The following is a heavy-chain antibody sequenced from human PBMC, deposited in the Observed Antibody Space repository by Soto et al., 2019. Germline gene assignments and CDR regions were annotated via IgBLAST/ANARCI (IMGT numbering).Heavy chain of an antibody. J-gene: IGHJ4*02. CDR1: GDSIRSDEW. CDR2: VHHSGNS. Sequence: SETLSLTSTVSGDSIRSDEWWSWVRQPPGKGLEWIGEVHHSGNSNYNPSLKSRVIISVDKPKNQFSLNLSSVTDADTAVYYCARGERQQQRDYWGQGTLVTVSS. D-gene: IGHD6-25*01. V-gene: IGHV4-4*02. CDR3: ARGERQQQRDY.